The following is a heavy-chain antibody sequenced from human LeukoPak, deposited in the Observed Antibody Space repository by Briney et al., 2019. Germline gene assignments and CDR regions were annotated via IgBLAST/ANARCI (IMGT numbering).Heavy chain of an antibody. CDR2: IIPIFGTA. J-gene: IGHJ5*02. V-gene: IGHV1-69*05. Sequence: ASVKVSCKASGYTFTSYGISWVRQAPGQGLEWMGGIIPIFGTANYAQKFQGRVTITTDESTSTAYMELSSLRSEDTAVYYCAVAHYVSSGYYSSSRYNWFDPWGQGTLVTVSS. D-gene: IGHD3-22*01. CDR3: AVAHYVSSGYYSSSRYNWFDP. CDR1: GYTFTSYG.